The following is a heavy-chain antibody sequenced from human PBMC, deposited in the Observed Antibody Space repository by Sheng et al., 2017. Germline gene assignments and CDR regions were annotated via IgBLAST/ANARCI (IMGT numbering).Heavy chain of an antibody. CDR3: ARDRNGDYTFGVVTAILY. Sequence: QVQLVESGGGVVQPGRSLRLSCAASGFTFSSYAMHWVRQAPGKGLEWVAVISYDGSNKYYADSVKGRFTISRDNSKNTLYLQMNSLRAEDTAVYYCARDRNGDYTFGVVTAILYWGQGTLVTVSS. CDR2: ISYDGSNK. V-gene: IGHV3-30*04. D-gene: IGHD2-21*02. CDR1: GFTFSSYA. J-gene: IGHJ4*02.